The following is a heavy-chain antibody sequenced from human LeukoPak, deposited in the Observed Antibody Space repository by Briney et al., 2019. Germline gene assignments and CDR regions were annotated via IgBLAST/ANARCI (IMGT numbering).Heavy chain of an antibody. Sequence: GGSLRLSCAASGFTFSSYSMNWVRQAPGKGLEWVSSISSSSSYIYYADSVKSRLTISRDNADNSLYLQMNSLRDEDTAVYYCASRKRYSSSYKKVYYFDYWGQGTLVTVSS. CDR2: ISSSSSYI. CDR3: ASRKRYSSSYKKVYYFDY. V-gene: IGHV3-21*01. CDR1: GFTFSSYS. J-gene: IGHJ4*02. D-gene: IGHD6-13*01.